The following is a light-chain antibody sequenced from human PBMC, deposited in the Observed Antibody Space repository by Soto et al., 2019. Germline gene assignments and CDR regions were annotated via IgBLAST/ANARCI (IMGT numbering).Light chain of an antibody. CDR1: QGISRY. CDR3: QQRINWPLT. V-gene: IGKV3-11*01. CDR2: DAS. J-gene: IGKJ4*01. Sequence: EIVLTQSPATLFLSPGERATLSCRASQGISRYVAWYQQKPGQAPRLLIYDASNRATGIPARFSGSGSGTDFTLTISSLEPEDFAVYYCQQRINWPLTFGGGTKVEIK.